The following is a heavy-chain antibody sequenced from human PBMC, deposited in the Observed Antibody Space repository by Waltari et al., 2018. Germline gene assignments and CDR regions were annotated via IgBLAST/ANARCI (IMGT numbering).Heavy chain of an antibody. V-gene: IGHV4-59*01. CDR3: ASAKYYDDSSGYQYYFDY. CDR1: GGSISSYY. J-gene: IGHJ4*02. D-gene: IGHD3-22*01. Sequence: QVQLQESGPGLVKPSETLSLTCTVSGGSISSYYWSWIRQPPGRGLEWIGYIYYSGGTNYTPALKRRVTISVDTSKNQFSLKLSSVTAADTAVYYWASAKYYDDSSGYQYYFDYWGQGTLVTVSS. CDR2: IYYSGGT.